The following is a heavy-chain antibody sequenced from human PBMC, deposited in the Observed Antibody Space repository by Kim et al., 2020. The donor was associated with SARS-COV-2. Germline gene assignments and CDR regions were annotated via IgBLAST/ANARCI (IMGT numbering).Heavy chain of an antibody. D-gene: IGHD3-22*01. Sequence: GGSLRLSCAASGFTFSASWMTWVRQAPGKGLEWVANIRRDGTQTHYVDSVRGRFTISRDNAENSLYLQMNSLRVEDTALYYCARDVFPYYDGIPYYDALAIWGQETMVTVPS. CDR1: GFTFSASW. V-gene: IGHV3-7*01. CDR3: ARDVFPYYDGIPYYDALAI. J-gene: IGHJ3*02. CDR2: IRRDGTQT.